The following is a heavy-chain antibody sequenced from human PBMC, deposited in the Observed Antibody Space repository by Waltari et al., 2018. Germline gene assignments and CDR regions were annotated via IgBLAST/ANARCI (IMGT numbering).Heavy chain of an antibody. Sequence: QVQLRESGPGLVRPWETLSLTCVVSSYSVRRGFYWGWIRQPPVGALEWIGNGYQRGGIYYNPSLRSRVTMSMDASNNLFFLRLTSVAAADTAVYYCANSYDHDGIFQFWGQGAQVTVSS. CDR3: ANSYDHDGIFQF. CDR2: GYQRGGI. V-gene: IGHV4-38-2*01. D-gene: IGHD3-16*01. J-gene: IGHJ4*02. CDR1: SYSVRRGFY.